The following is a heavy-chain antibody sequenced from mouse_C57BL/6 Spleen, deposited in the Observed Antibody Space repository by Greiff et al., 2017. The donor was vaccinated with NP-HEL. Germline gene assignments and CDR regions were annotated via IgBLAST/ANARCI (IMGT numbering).Heavy chain of an antibody. Sequence: QVQLKESGPELVKPGASVKISCKASGYAFSSSWMNWVKQRPGKGLEWIGRIYPGDGDTNYNGKFKGKATLTADKSSSTAYMQLSSLTSEDSAVYFCARDYYDSSYRYFDYWGQGTTLTVSS. V-gene: IGHV1-82*01. CDR3: ARDYYDSSYRYFDY. D-gene: IGHD1-1*01. CDR1: GYAFSSSW. J-gene: IGHJ2*01. CDR2: IYPGDGDT.